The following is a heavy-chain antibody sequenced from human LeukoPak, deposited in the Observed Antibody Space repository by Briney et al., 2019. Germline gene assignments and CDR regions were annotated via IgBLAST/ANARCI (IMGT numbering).Heavy chain of an antibody. CDR1: GYTFTGYY. J-gene: IGHJ4*02. CDR2: INPNSGGT. Sequence: VASVKVSCKASGYTFTGYYTHWVRQAPGQGLERMGWINPNSGGTNYAQKFQGRVTMTRDTSISTAYMELSRLRSDDTAVYYCARESRNWNSPEGYYFDYWGQGTLVTVSS. V-gene: IGHV1-2*02. D-gene: IGHD1-7*01. CDR3: ARESRNWNSPEGYYFDY.